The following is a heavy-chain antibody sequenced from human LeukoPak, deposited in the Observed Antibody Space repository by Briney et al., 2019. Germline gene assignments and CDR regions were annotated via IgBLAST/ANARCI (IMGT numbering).Heavy chain of an antibody. CDR1: GASISSYY. D-gene: IGHD4-11*01. J-gene: IGHJ6*03. CDR2: IHHTDGT. V-gene: IGHV4-59*01. Sequence: SETLSLTCTVSGASISSYYWTWVRQPPGEELEWIGYIHHTDGTNYNPSLESRVTISLDTSNNQLSLTLRSVTASDTAVYYCARGGLYRGFYYYNDVWAKGTTVTVSS. CDR3: ARGGLYRGFYYYNDV.